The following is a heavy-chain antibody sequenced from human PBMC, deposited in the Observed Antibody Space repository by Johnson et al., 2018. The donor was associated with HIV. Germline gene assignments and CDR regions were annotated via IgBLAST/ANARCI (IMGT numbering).Heavy chain of an antibody. V-gene: IGHV3-NL1*01. CDR2: INWSGAT. Sequence: QVQLVESGGGVVQPGRSLRLSCAASGFTFSSYGMHWVRQAPGKGLEWVSSINWSGATKYADSVKGRFTISRDNSKNTLYLQMNSLRAEDTAVYYCAKDRGLLDAFDIWGQGTMVTVSS. CDR3: AKDRGLLDAFDI. CDR1: GFTFSSYG. J-gene: IGHJ3*02.